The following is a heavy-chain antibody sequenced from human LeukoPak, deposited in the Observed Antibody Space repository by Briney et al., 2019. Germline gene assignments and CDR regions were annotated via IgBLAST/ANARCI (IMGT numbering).Heavy chain of an antibody. V-gene: IGHV4-39*07. CDR2: ISYSGST. J-gene: IGHJ4*02. CDR1: GGSISRTTYY. Sequence: SETLSLTCTVSGGSISRTTYYWGWIRQPPGNGLEWIGSISYSGSTYYNPSLKSRVSISVDMSKNQFSLKLSSMTAADTAVYYCAITPGPYDSSRNYYPFDYWGQGTLVTVSS. D-gene: IGHD3-22*01. CDR3: AITPGPYDSSRNYYPFDY.